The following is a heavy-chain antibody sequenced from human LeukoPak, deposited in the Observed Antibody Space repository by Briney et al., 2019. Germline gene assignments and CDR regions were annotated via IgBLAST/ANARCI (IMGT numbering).Heavy chain of an antibody. D-gene: IGHD3-3*01. CDR3: VKEPLWGGYYDY. CDR2: ISRNGADT. V-gene: IGHV3-64D*06. CDR1: GLIFSSYP. Sequence: HPGGSLRLSCSASGLIFSSYPMHWVRQAPGKGLDYVSAISRNGADTYYADSVKGRFTISRDNSKSTLYLQMSSLRAEDTAVYYCVKEPLWGGYYDYWGQGTLVTVSS. J-gene: IGHJ4*02.